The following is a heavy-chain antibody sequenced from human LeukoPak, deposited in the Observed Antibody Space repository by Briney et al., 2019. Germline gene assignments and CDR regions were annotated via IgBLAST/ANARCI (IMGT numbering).Heavy chain of an antibody. D-gene: IGHD2-2*01. J-gene: IGHJ4*02. CDR1: GGSISSGGYH. CDR3: VRAVVVPAAPFDY. V-gene: IGHV4-30-2*01. CDR2: IYHSGST. Sequence: SQTLSLTCTVSGGSISSGGYHWSWIRQPPGKGLEWIGYIYHSGSTYYNPSLKSRVTISVDRSKNQFSLKLSSVTAADTAVYYCVRAVVVPAAPFDYWGQGTLVTVSS.